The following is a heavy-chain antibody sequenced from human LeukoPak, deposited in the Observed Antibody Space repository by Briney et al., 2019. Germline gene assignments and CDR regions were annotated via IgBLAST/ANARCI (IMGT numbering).Heavy chain of an antibody. CDR1: GFTFDDCA. CDR2: ISWNSGSI. J-gene: IGHJ4*02. CDR3: AKGSTYCGGDSYGYYFDY. V-gene: IGHV3-9*03. D-gene: IGHD2-21*01. Sequence: GRSLRLSCAASGFTFDDCAMHWVRQAPGKGLEWVSGISWNSGSIGYADSVKGRFTISRDNATNSLYLQMNSLRAEDMSLYYCAKGSTYCGGDSYGYYFDYWGQGTPVTVSS.